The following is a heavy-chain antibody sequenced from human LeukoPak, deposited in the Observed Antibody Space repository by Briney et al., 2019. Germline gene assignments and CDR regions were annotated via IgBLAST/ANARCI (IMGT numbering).Heavy chain of an antibody. D-gene: IGHD6-13*01. CDR1: GFTFSTYT. V-gene: IGHV3-23*01. J-gene: IGHJ3*02. CDR2: ITSSGGST. CDR3: AKGIAAELDAFDI. Sequence: GGSLRLSCAASGFTFSTYTMTWVRQAPGKGLEWVSGITSSGGSTYYADSVKGRFTISKDNSKNTLYLQMNNLRAEDTAVYYCAKGIAAELDAFDIWGQGTMVTVSS.